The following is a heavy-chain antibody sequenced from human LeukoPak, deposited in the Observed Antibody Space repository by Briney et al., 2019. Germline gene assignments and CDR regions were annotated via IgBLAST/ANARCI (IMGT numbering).Heavy chain of an antibody. J-gene: IGHJ6*03. CDR3: ARPRYYYDSSGSFNPYYYYMDV. CDR2: ISAYNGNT. Sequence: ASVKVSCKASGYTFTSYGISWVRQAPGQGLEWMGWISAYNGNTNYAQKLQGRVTMTTDTSTSTAYMELRSLRSDDTAVYYCARPRYYYDSSGSFNPYYYYMDVWGKGTTVTISS. V-gene: IGHV1-18*01. CDR1: GYTFTSYG. D-gene: IGHD3-22*01.